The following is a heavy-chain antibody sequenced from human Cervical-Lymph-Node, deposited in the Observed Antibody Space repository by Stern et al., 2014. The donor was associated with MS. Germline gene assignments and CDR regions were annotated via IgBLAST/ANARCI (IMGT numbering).Heavy chain of an antibody. J-gene: IGHJ4*02. CDR3: ARQTTAWASDV. D-gene: IGHD1-14*01. CDR1: GYKFSIYW. CDR2: IYPGDSET. Sequence: VQLVQSGAELIRPGESLKISCKGSGYKFSIYWIAWVRQMPGKGLEWMGIIYPGDSETRYSPYFQGQVTMSADKSPSPASLQWSSLNASDTAMYFCARQTTAWASDVWGQGTLVTVSS. V-gene: IGHV5-51*01.